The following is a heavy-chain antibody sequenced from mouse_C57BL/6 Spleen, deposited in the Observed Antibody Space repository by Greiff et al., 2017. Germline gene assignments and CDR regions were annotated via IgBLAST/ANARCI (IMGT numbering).Heavy chain of an antibody. V-gene: IGHV1-15*01. Sequence: QVHVKQSGAELVRPGASVTLSCKASGYTFTDYEMHWVKQTPVHGLEWIGAIDPETGGTAYNQKFKGKDILTADKSSSTAYMELRSLTSEDSAVYYCTRSSGGDYWGQGTTLTVSS. CDR1: GYTFTDYE. CDR3: TRSSGGDY. CDR2: IDPETGGT. J-gene: IGHJ2*01. D-gene: IGHD1-1*01.